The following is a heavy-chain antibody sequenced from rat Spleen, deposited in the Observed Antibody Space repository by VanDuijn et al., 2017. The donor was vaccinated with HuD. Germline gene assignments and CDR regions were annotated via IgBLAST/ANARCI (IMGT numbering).Heavy chain of an antibody. J-gene: IGHJ3*01. V-gene: IGHV5-29*01. D-gene: IGHD1-11*01. CDR3: ATETEGIEG. Sequence: EVQLVESGGGLVQPGRSLKLSCVASGFTFSNYGMAWVRQAPTKGLEWVATISYDGGSTDYRDSVKGRFTISRDNAKSTLYLQMDSLRSEDTATYYCATETEGIEGWGQGTLVTVSS. CDR2: ISYDGGST. CDR1: GFTFSNYG.